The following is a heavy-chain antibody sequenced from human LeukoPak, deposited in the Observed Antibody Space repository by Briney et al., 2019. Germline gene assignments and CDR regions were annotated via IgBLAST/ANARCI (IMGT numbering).Heavy chain of an antibody. D-gene: IGHD3-3*01. V-gene: IGHV4-34*01. CDR1: GGSFSGYY. CDR2: INHSGGT. J-gene: IGHJ4*02. CDR3: AVRYYDFWSGYYTDDY. Sequence: SETLSLTCAVYGGSFSGYYWSWIRQPPGKGLEWIGEINHSGGTNYNPSLKSRVTISVDTSKNQFSLKLSSVTAADTAVYYCAVRYYDFWSGYYTDDYWGQGTLVTVSS.